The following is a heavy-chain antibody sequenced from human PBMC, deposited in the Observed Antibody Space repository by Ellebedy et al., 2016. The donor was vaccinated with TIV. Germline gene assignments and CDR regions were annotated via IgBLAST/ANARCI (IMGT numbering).Heavy chain of an antibody. CDR2: INHSGST. D-gene: IGHD4-17*01. Sequence: MPSETLSLTCTVSGGSISSGGYYWSWIRQHPGKGLEWIGEINHSGSTNYNPSLKSRVTISVDTSKNQFSLKLSSVTAADTAVYYCARGFNGDLYNWFDPWGQGTLVTVSS. CDR1: GGSISSGGYY. CDR3: ARGFNGDLYNWFDP. V-gene: IGHV4-39*07. J-gene: IGHJ5*02.